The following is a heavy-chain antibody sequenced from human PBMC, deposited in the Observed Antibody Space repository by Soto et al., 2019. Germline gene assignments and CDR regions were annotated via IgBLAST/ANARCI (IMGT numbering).Heavy chain of an antibody. Sequence: ASVKVFCKVSGYTLTELSMHWVRQAPGKGLEWMGGFDPEDGETIYAQKFQGRVTMTEDTSTDTAYMELSSLRSEDTAVYYCATDGSLLVDPGIAAAGTGYFDYWGQGTLVTVSS. CDR2: FDPEDGET. V-gene: IGHV1-24*01. CDR1: GYTLTELS. CDR3: ATDGSLLVDPGIAAAGTGYFDY. D-gene: IGHD6-13*01. J-gene: IGHJ4*02.